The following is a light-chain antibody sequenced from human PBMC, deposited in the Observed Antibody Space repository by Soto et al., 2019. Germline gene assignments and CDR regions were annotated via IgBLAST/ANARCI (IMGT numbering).Light chain of an antibody. CDR3: QQRSNPST. J-gene: IGKJ5*01. CDR2: GAS. CDR1: HSVSSS. Sequence: EVVMTQSPATLSVSPGERATLSCRASHSVSSSLAWYQQKPGQAPRLLISGASTRAAGIPARFSGSGSGTEFTLTISSLQSEDFAVYYCQQRSNPSTFGQGTRLEIK. V-gene: IGKV3-15*01.